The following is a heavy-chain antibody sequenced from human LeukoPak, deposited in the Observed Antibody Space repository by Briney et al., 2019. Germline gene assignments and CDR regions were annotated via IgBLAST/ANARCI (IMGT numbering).Heavy chain of an antibody. CDR1: GGSISSYY. CDR2: IYYSGIT. V-gene: IGHV4-39*06. J-gene: IGHJ4*02. CDR3: ARDGGYGSGSSYYNY. D-gene: IGHD3-10*01. Sequence: SSETLSLTCTVSGGSISSYYWNWIRQPPGKGLEWIGLIYYSGITSYNPSLKSRVTISVDTSRSQFPLKLSSVTAADTAVYYCARDGGYGSGSSYYNYWGQGTLVTVSS.